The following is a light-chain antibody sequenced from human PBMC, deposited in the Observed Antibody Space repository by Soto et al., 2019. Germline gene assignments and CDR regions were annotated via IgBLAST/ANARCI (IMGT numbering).Light chain of an antibody. CDR3: CSYAGSSTFEV. J-gene: IGLJ3*02. CDR2: EVS. Sequence: QSVLTQPASVSGSPGQSITISCTGTNSDVGSYNLVSWYQQYPGKAPKLMIYEVSKRPSGVSNRFSGSKSGNTASLTISGLQAEDEADYYCCSYAGSSTFEVFGGGTKLTVL. V-gene: IGLV2-23*02. CDR1: NSDVGSYNL.